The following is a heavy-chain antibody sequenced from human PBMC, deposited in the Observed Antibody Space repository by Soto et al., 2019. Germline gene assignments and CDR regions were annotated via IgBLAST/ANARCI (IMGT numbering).Heavy chain of an antibody. V-gene: IGHV4-59*02. CDR2: INYSGST. Sequence: SETLSLTCTVSGGSVTTYYWSWIRQPPGKGLEWIANINYSGSTNYNPSLKSRVTISVDTSKNQFSLKVSSVTAADTAVYYCARDYISGWTRWFEPWGQGTLVTVSS. J-gene: IGHJ5*02. CDR3: ARDYISGWTRWFEP. CDR1: GGSVTTYY. D-gene: IGHD6-19*01.